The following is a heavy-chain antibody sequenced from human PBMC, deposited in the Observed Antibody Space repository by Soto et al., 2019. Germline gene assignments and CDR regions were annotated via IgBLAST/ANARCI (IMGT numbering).Heavy chain of an antibody. V-gene: IGHV3-30-3*01. CDR2: SSYDGSKK. CDR3: ARDIPYYDYGMDV. CDR1: GFTFSSYA. J-gene: IGHJ6*02. Sequence: QVQLVESGGGVVQPGRSLRLSCAASGFTFSSYAMHWVRQAPGKGLEWVAVSSYDGSKKYYADSVKGRFTISRDNSQNTLYLQMNSLRVEDTAVYYCARDIPYYDYGMDVLGQGTTVSVSS.